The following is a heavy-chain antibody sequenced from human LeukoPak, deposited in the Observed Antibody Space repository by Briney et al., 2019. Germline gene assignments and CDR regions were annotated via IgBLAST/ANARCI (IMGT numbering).Heavy chain of an antibody. CDR2: INHSGST. V-gene: IGHV4-34*01. Sequence: PSETLSLTCAVYGGSFSGYYWSWIRQPPGKGLEWIGEINHSGSTNYNPSLKSRVTISVDTSKNQFSLKLSSVTAADTAVYHCARGRGSSWYAYYMDVWGKGTTVTVSS. D-gene: IGHD6-13*01. CDR3: ARGRGSSWYAYYMDV. CDR1: GGSFSGYY. J-gene: IGHJ6*03.